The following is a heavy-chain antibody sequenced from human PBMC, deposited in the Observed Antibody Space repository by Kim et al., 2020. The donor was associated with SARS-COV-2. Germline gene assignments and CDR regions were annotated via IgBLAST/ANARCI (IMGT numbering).Heavy chain of an antibody. J-gene: IGHJ4*02. V-gene: IGHV4-59*01. Sequence: SETLSLTCTVSSGSISPYYWTWIRQPPGKGLDWIGYIFSSGSTNYNPSLMSRVTMSIDTSKNQFSLKLTSVTAADTAVYYCARGGVYFDSWGQGSLVTVS. CDR3: ARGGVYFDS. CDR2: IFSSGST. CDR1: SGSISPYY. D-gene: IGHD3-10*01.